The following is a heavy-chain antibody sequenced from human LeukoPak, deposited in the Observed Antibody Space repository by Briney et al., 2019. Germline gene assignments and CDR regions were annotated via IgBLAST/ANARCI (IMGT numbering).Heavy chain of an antibody. D-gene: IGHD5-24*01. V-gene: IGHV3-30-3*01. CDR3: ARDMAGFDY. CDR2: ISYDGSNK. CDR1: GFTFSSYA. Sequence: GGSLRLSCAASGFTFSSYAMHWVRQAPGKGLEWVAVISYDGSNKYYADYVKGRFTISRDNSKNTLYLQMNSLRAEDTAVYYCARDMAGFDYWGQGTLVTVSS. J-gene: IGHJ4*02.